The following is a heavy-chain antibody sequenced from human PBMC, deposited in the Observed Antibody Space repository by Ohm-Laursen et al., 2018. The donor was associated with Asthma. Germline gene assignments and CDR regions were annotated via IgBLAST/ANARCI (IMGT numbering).Heavy chain of an antibody. Sequence: SLRLSCAASGFTFSSYAIHWVRQTPGKGLEWVALISYDGSNKYYADSVKGRFTISRDNSKNTVYLQMNSLRAEDTAVYYCAKDRVYGDGLLAYDYWGQGTLVTVSP. D-gene: IGHD2-8*01. CDR2: ISYDGSNK. CDR3: AKDRVYGDGLLAYDY. CDR1: GFTFSSYA. J-gene: IGHJ4*02. V-gene: IGHV3-30-3*02.